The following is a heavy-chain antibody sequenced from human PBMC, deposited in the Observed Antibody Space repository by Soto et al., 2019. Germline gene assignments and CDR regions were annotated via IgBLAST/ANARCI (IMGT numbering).Heavy chain of an antibody. D-gene: IGHD6-6*01. Sequence: SVKVSCKASGGTFSSYAISWVRQAPGQGLEWMGGIIPIFGTANYAQKFQGRVTITADESTSTAYMELSSLRSEGTAVYYCASGTAALKYYFDYWGQGTLVTVSS. V-gene: IGHV1-69*13. J-gene: IGHJ4*02. CDR2: IIPIFGTA. CDR3: ASGTAALKYYFDY. CDR1: GGTFSSYA.